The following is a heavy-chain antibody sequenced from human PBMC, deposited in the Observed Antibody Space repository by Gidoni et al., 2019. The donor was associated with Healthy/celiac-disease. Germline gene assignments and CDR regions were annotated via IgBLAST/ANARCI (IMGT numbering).Heavy chain of an antibody. Sequence: EVQLVESGGGLVQPGGSLILSCAASGFPFSSYSMNWVRQAPGKGLEWVSYISSSSSTIYYADSVKGRFTISRDNAKNSLYLQMNSLRAEDTAVYYCARDGGGSSLYGMDVWGQGTTVTVSS. CDR1: GFPFSSYS. CDR3: ARDGGGSSLYGMDV. J-gene: IGHJ6*02. CDR2: ISSSSSTI. V-gene: IGHV3-48*01. D-gene: IGHD6-13*01.